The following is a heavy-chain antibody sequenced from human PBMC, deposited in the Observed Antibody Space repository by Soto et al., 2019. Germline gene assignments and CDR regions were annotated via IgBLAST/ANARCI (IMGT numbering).Heavy chain of an antibody. J-gene: IGHJ6*02. V-gene: IGHV4-59*01. CDR3: ARDQGNHYYYYGMDV. CDR2: IYYSGST. D-gene: IGHD4-4*01. Sequence: QVQLQESGPGLVKPSETLSLTCTVSGGSISSYYWSWIRQPPGKGLEWIGYIYYSGSTNYNPSLKSRVTISVDTSKNQFSLKLSSVTAADTAVYYCARDQGNHYYYYGMDVWGQGTTVTVSS. CDR1: GGSISSYY.